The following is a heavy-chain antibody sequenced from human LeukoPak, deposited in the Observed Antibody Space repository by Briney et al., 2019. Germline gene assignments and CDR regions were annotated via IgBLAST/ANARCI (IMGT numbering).Heavy chain of an antibody. D-gene: IGHD6-19*01. V-gene: IGHV4-59*01. CDR2: IYYSGST. J-gene: IGHJ3*01. CDR3: ARGLAGYSGGDDAFDA. Sequence: SETLSLTCTVSGGSISSYYWSWFRQPPGKGLEWIGYIYYSGSTNYNPSLKSRVTISVATSDENHFSLKLNSVTAADTAVYYCARGLAGYSGGDDAFDAWGQGTMVIVSS. CDR1: GGSISSYY.